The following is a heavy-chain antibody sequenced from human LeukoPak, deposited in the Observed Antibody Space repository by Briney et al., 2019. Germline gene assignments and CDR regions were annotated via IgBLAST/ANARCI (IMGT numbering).Heavy chain of an antibody. CDR3: ARDSIAANFDY. CDR2: IKQDGSEK. CDR1: GFTFSSHW. J-gene: IGHJ4*02. V-gene: IGHV3-7*03. Sequence: QPGGSLRLSCAAPGFTFSSHWMSWVRQAPGKGLEWAPNIKQDGSEKNYVDSVKGRFTISKDNAKNSLYLQMNSLRAEDTAVYYCARDSIAANFDYWGQGTLVTVSS. D-gene: IGHD6-13*01.